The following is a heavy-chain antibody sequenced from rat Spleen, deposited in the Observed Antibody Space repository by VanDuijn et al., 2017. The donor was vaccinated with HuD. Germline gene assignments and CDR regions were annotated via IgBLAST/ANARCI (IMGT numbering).Heavy chain of an antibody. V-gene: IGHV5-20*01. Sequence: EVQLVESGGGLVQPGRSMKLSCAASGFTFSNYGMAWVRQAPKKGLEWVAYISYDGGSTYYRDPVKGRFTISRDNAKSTLYLQMDSLRSEDTATYYCTTGGNNYGYYFDYWGQGVMVTVSS. J-gene: IGHJ2*01. D-gene: IGHD1-10*01. CDR1: GFTFSNYG. CDR2: ISYDGGST. CDR3: TTGGNNYGYYFDY.